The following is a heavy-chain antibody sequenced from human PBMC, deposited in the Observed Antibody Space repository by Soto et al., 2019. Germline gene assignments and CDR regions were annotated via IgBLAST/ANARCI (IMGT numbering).Heavy chain of an antibody. D-gene: IGHD3-9*01. V-gene: IGHV3-7*01. CDR3: ARVPRASIFSAYYYYMDV. CDR1: GFTFSNYW. CDR2: IKEDGSEK. Sequence: GGSLRLSCAVSGFTFSNYWMGWVRQAPGKGLEWVANIKEDGSEKKYVGSVKGRFTISRENAENSLYLQMNSLRAEDTAVYYCARVPRASIFSAYYYYMDVWGKGTTVTVSS. J-gene: IGHJ6*03.